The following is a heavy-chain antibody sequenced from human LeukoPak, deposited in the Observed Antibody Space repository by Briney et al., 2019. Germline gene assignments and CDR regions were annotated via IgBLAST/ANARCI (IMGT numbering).Heavy chain of an antibody. Sequence: SETLSLTCTVSGGSISSGGYYWSWIRQHPGKGLEWIGYIYYSGSTYYNPSLKSRVTISVDTSKNQFSLKLSSVTAADTAVYYCARGRRVTSGWYGGTHWYFDLWGRGTLVTVSS. D-gene: IGHD6-19*01. CDR3: ARGRRVTSGWYGGTHWYFDL. J-gene: IGHJ2*01. CDR2: IYYSGST. CDR1: GGSISSGGYY. V-gene: IGHV4-31*03.